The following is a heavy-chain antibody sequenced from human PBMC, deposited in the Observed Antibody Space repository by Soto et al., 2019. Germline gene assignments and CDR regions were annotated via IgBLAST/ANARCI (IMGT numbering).Heavy chain of an antibody. CDR1: GYTFTGYY. J-gene: IGHJ5*02. D-gene: IGHD3-10*01. Sequence: SVKVSCKASGYTFTGYYMHWVRQTPGQGLEWMGWINPNSGGTNYAQKFQGRVTMTRDTSISTAYMELSRLRSDDTAVYYCARERSITMVRGVTSRNWFDPWGQGTLVTVSS. CDR2: INPNSGGT. CDR3: ARERSITMVRGVTSRNWFDP. V-gene: IGHV1-2*02.